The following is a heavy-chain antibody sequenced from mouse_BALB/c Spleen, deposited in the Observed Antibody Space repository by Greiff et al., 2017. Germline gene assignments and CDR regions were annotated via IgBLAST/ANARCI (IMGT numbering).Heavy chain of an antibody. Sequence: QVQLQQSGPSLVQPSQSLSITCTVSGFSLTSYGVHWVRQSPGKGLEWLGVIWRGGSTDYNAAFMSRLSITKDNSKSQVFFKMNSLQADDTAIYYCAKNEGNYPYAMDYWGQGTSVTVSS. V-gene: IGHV2-5-1*01. CDR1: GFSLTSYG. CDR2: IWRGGST. J-gene: IGHJ4*01. CDR3: AKNEGNYPYAMDY. D-gene: IGHD2-1*01.